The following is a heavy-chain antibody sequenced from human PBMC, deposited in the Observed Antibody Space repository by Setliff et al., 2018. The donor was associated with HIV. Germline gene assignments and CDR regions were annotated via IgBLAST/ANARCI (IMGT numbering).Heavy chain of an antibody. V-gene: IGHV1-2*02. D-gene: IGHD3-10*01. J-gene: IGHJ5*02. CDR2: INPNNGGT. CDR3: ARDVGVRGVIITVSWFDP. CDR1: GYTVTGYY. Sequence: ASVKVSCKASGYTVTGYYIHWVRQAPGQGLEWMGWINPNNGGTNYAQKFQGRVTMTRDTSISTAYMELSRLRSDDTAVYYCARDVGVRGVIITVSWFDPWGQGTLVTVSS.